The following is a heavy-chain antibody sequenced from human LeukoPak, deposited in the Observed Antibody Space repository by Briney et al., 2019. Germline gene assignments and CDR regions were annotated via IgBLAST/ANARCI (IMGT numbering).Heavy chain of an antibody. V-gene: IGHV3-21*01. CDR1: GFTFTNYW. Sequence: PGGSLRLSCAASGFTFTNYWIHRVRQAPGKGLEWVSSISSSSSYIYYADSVKGRFTISRDNAKNSLYLQMNSLRAEDTAVYYCARDLVYGDYTGDYWGQGTLVTVSS. CDR2: ISSSSSYI. J-gene: IGHJ4*02. D-gene: IGHD4-17*01. CDR3: ARDLVYGDYTGDY.